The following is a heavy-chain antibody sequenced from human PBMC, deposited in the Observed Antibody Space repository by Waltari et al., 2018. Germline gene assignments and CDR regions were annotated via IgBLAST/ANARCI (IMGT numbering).Heavy chain of an antibody. CDR2: ISDRGST. CDR1: VGSFSGYY. J-gene: IGHJ5*02. Sequence: QVQLQQWGAGLLKPSENLSPTCAVYVGSFSGYYRNWTRQPPGKELKWIGEISDRGSTNYNPSLKSRVSMSLDMSKNQFSLRLTSVTAADTSVYYCTRGRLSSQLQARGRRSNWFDPWGQGSLVTVSS. CDR3: TRGRLSSQLQARGRRSNWFDP. D-gene: IGHD6-6*01. V-gene: IGHV4-34*01.